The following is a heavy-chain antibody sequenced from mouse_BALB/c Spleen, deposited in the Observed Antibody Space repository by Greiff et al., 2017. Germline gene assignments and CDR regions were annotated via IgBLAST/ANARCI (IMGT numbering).Heavy chain of an antibody. Sequence: VQLQQSGAELVRPGSSVKISCKASGYAFSSYWMNWVKQRPGQGLEWIGQIYPGDGDTNYNGKFKGKATLTADKSSSTAYMQLSSLTSEDSAVYFCAIITTAKDWYFDVWGAGTTVTVSS. J-gene: IGHJ1*01. V-gene: IGHV1-80*01. CDR1: GYAFSSYW. D-gene: IGHD1-2*01. CDR3: AIITTAKDWYFDV. CDR2: IYPGDGDT.